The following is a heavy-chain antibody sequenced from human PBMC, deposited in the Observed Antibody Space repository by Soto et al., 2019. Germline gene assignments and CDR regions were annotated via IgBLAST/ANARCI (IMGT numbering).Heavy chain of an antibody. CDR1: GYTFTSYY. Sequence: SCKASGYTFTSYYMHWVRQAPGKGLEWVSVIYSGGSTFYADSVRGRFTISRDNSKNTVNLQMNSLRAEDTAVYYCARDPWAADYWGQGTLGTVSS. V-gene: IGHV3-66*01. CDR2: IYSGGST. CDR3: ARDPWAADY. D-gene: IGHD3-16*01. J-gene: IGHJ4*02.